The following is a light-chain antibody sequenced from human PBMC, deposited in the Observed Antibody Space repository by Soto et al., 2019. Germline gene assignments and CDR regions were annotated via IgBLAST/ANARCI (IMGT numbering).Light chain of an antibody. V-gene: IGKV3-11*01. Sequence: EIVLTQSPATLSLSPGERATLSCRASQSVGSYLAWYQQKPGQAPRLLIYDASSRATGIPDRFSGSGSGTDFTLTISSLEPEDFAVYYCQQRSNWPLTFGGGTKVDIK. CDR1: QSVGSY. CDR3: QQRSNWPLT. J-gene: IGKJ4*01. CDR2: DAS.